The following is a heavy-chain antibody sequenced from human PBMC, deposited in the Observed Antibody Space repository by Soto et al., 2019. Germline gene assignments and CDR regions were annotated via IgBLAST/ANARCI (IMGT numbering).Heavy chain of an antibody. CDR3: ARGAEEEVAGLYYYYYDGMDV. CDR1: GGSISSYY. D-gene: IGHD6-19*01. CDR2: IYYSGST. V-gene: IGHV4-59*01. J-gene: IGHJ6*02. Sequence: LSLTCTVSGGSISSYYWSWIRQPPGKGLEWIGYIYYSGSTNYNPSLKSRVTISGDTSKNQFSLKLSSVTAADTTGYYCARGAEEEVAGLYYYYYDGMDVWGQGTTVTVSS.